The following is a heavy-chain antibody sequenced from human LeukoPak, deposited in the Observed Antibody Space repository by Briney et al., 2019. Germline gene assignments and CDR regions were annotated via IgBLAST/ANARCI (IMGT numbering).Heavy chain of an antibody. CDR1: GFTFSSYA. CDR2: ISGSGGST. V-gene: IGHV3-23*01. J-gene: IGHJ4*02. Sequence: GGSLRLSCAASGFTFSSYAMSRVRQAPGKGLEWVSAISGSGGSTYYADSVKGRFTISRDNSKNTLYLQMNSLRAEDTAVYYCAKDIVVVPAAICDYWGQGTLVTVSS. D-gene: IGHD2-2*01. CDR3: AKDIVVVPAAICDY.